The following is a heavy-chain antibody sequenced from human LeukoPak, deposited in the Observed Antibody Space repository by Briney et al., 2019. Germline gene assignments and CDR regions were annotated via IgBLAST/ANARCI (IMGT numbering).Heavy chain of an antibody. CDR3: ARGRAKRYYYDGSGYSYYFDY. CDR1: GGPFSVDY. CDR2: INHSGST. D-gene: IGHD3-22*01. J-gene: IGHJ4*02. Sequence: SETLSVTCAVYGGPFSVDYWSWIRQPPGKGLGWRWQINHSGSTNYNPSLKSRVTISVDTSKNQFSLKLSSVTAADTAVYYCARGRAKRYYYDGSGYSYYFDYWRQGTLASVSS. V-gene: IGHV4-34*01.